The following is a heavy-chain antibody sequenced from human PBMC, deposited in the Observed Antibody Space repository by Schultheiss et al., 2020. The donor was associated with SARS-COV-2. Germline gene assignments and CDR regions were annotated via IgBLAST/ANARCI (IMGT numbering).Heavy chain of an antibody. J-gene: IGHJ5*02. CDR2: INHSGST. D-gene: IGHD4-17*01. CDR3: ARDGRGLTTVTTGWFDP. V-gene: IGHV4-34*01. CDR1: GGSFSGYY. Sequence: SETLSLTCAVYGGSFSGYYWSWIRQPPGKGLEWIGEINHSGSTNYNPSLKSRVTISVDTSKNQFSLKLSSVTATDTAVYYCARDGRGLTTVTTGWFDPWGQGTLVTVSS.